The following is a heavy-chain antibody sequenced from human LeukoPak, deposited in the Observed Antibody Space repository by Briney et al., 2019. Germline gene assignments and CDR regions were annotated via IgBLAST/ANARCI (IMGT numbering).Heavy chain of an antibody. CDR2: IYYSGST. V-gene: IGHV4-31*03. CDR3: ARGRDAGLRFVARPNYYFDF. J-gene: IGHJ4*02. Sequence: PSETLSLTCTVSGGSISSGGYYWSWIRQHPGKGLEWIGYIYYSGSTYYNPSLKSRVTISVDTSKNQFSLKLSSVTAADTAVYFCARGRDAGLRFVARPNYYFDFWGQGSLVTVSS. D-gene: IGHD3-3*01. CDR1: GGSISSGGYY.